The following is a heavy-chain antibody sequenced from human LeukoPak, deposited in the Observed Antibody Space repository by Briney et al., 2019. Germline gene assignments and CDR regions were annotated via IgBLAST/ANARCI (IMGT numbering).Heavy chain of an antibody. V-gene: IGHV3-30*02. CDR3: AKGGGYEAQYYYYYLDV. CDR1: GFTFNNYG. D-gene: IGHD5-12*01. J-gene: IGHJ6*03. CDR2: IRYDGSNK. Sequence: GGSLRLSCAASGFTFNNYGMHWVRQAPGKGLEWVAFIRYDGSNKYYADSVKGRFTVSRDNSKNTLYLQMKSLRAEDTAVYYCAKGGGYEAQYYYYYLDVWGKGTTVTISS.